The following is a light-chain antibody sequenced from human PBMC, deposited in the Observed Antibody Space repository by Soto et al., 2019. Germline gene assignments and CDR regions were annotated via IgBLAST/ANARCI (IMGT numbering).Light chain of an antibody. J-gene: IGLJ1*01. CDR1: SSDVGGYNY. Sequence: QSALTQPPSASGSPGQSVTISCTGTSSDVGGYNYVSWYQQHPGKAPKLMIYEVSKRPSGVPNRFSGSKSGNTASLTGSGLQAEDEADYYCSSYAGSIFYVFGTGTQLTVL. CDR3: SSYAGSIFYV. V-gene: IGLV2-8*01. CDR2: EVS.